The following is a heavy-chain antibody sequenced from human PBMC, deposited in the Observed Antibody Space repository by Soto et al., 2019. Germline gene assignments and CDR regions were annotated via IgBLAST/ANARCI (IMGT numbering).Heavy chain of an antibody. J-gene: IGHJ4*02. D-gene: IGHD6-13*01. V-gene: IGHV4-34*01. CDR2: INHSGST. Sequence: PAETRSLTCSFYGGSFIGYYWSWIRQPPGKWLEWIGEINHSGSTNYNPSLKSRVTISVDTSKNQFSLKLSSVTAADTAVYYCARGRLVAAAGILRYYFDYWGQGTLVTVSS. CDR3: ARGRLVAAAGILRYYFDY. CDR1: GGSFIGYY.